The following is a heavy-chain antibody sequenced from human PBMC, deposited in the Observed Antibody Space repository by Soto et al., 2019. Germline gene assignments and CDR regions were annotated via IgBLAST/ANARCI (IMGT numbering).Heavy chain of an antibody. CDR2: INADNGNT. V-gene: IGHV1-18*01. CDR3: ARNTSGWYKAFDI. D-gene: IGHD6-19*01. J-gene: IGHJ3*02. Sequence: EASVKVSCKTSGYPFINYGISWVRQAPGQGLEWMGWINADNGNTNYAQNLQGRVTMTTDTSTRTAYMELRSLRSDDTAVYYCARNTSGWYKAFDIWGQGTMVTVSS. CDR1: GYPFINYG.